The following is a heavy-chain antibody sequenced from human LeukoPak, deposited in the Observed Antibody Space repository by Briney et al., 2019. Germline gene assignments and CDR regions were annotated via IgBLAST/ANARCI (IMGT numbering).Heavy chain of an antibody. CDR3: ARDYGGNSGWFDP. V-gene: IGHV1-8*01. Sequence: ASVKVSCKASGYTLTNYDINWVRQAAGQGLEWMGWMKPKSGETGYAQKFRGGATMTRDTSINTAYMELRSLTSEDTAVYYCARDYGGNSGWFDPWGQGTLVTVSS. CDR1: GYTLTNYD. CDR2: MKPKSGET. D-gene: IGHD4-23*01. J-gene: IGHJ5*02.